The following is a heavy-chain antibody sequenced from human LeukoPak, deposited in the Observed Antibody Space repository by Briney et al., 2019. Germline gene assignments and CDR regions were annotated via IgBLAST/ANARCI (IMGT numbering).Heavy chain of an antibody. J-gene: IGHJ4*02. CDR1: GFTFSSYS. Sequence: GGSLRLSCAASGFTFSSYSMNWVRQAPGKGLEWVSSISSSSYIYYADSVKGRFTISRDNAKNSLYLQMNSLRAEDTAVYYCARDGYSSGWYYFDYWGQGTLVTVSS. CDR3: ARDGYSSGWYYFDY. V-gene: IGHV3-21*01. CDR2: ISSSSYI. D-gene: IGHD6-19*01.